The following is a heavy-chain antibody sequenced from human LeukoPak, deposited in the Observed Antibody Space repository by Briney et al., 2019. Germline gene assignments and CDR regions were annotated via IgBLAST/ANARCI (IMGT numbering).Heavy chain of an antibody. CDR1: GGSFSGYY. V-gene: IGHV4-34*01. CDR3: ARVGRSYH. J-gene: IGHJ5*02. Sequence: SETLSLTCAVYGGSFSGYYWSWIRQPPGKGLEWIGEINHSGSTNYNPSLKSRVTISVDTSKNQFSLKLSSVTAADTAVYYCARVGRSYHWGQGTLVTVSS. D-gene: IGHD3-16*01. CDR2: INHSGST.